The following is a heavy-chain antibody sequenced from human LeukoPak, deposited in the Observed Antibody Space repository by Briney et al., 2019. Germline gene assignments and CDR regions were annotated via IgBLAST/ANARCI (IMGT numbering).Heavy chain of an antibody. J-gene: IGHJ4*02. D-gene: IGHD2-21*02. Sequence: SETLSLTCAVYGGSFSGYYWSWIRQPPGKGLEWIGEINHSGSTNYNPSLKSRVTISVDTSKNQFSLKPSSVTAADTAVYYCARGPYCGGDCYSHLDYWGQGTLVTVSS. V-gene: IGHV4-34*01. CDR3: ARGPYCGGDCYSHLDY. CDR1: GGSFSGYY. CDR2: INHSGST.